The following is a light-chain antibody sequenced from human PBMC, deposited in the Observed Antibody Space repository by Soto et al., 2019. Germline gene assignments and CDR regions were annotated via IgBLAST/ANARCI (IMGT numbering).Light chain of an antibody. V-gene: IGKV1-9*01. CDR2: AAS. CDR1: QGISSY. J-gene: IGKJ4*01. CDR3: QQLNSYPLT. Sequence: DIQLTQSPSFLSASIGDRVTITCRASQGISSYLAWYQQKTGKAPKLLIYAASTLQSGVPSRFSGSGSGTEFTLTISSLHPEDFATYYCQQLNSYPLTFGGGTKVEIK.